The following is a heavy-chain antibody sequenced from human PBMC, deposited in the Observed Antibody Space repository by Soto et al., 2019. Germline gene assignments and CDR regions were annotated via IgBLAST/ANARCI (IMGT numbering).Heavy chain of an antibody. CDR2: IGTSSSYI. Sequence: GGSLRLSCSASGFTFSSYSMNWVRQAPGKGLEWVSSIGTSSSYIYYADTVKGRFTISRDNAKNTLYLKMNRLRVEDMAVYYCARAPLRYFDWLLSPFDYWGQGTLVTVSS. V-gene: IGHV3-21*01. J-gene: IGHJ4*02. CDR3: ARAPLRYFDWLLSPFDY. CDR1: GFTFSSYS. D-gene: IGHD3-9*01.